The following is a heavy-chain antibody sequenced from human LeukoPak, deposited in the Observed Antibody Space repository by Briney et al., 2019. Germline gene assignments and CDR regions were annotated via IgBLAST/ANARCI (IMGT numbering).Heavy chain of an antibody. CDR3: ARSYSSRGPFGY. Sequence: GGSLRLSCSAFGFTFSNAWMSWVRQAPGKGLEWVGRIKSKTDGGTTDYAAPVKGRFTISRDDSKNTLYLQMNSLRAEDTAVYYCARSYSSRGPFGYWGQGTLVTVSS. D-gene: IGHD6-13*01. CDR1: GFTFSNAW. V-gene: IGHV3-15*01. J-gene: IGHJ4*02. CDR2: IKSKTDGGTT.